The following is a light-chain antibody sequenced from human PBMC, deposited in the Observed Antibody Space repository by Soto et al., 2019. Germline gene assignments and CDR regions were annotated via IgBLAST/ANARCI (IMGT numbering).Light chain of an antibody. J-gene: IGKJ3*01. CDR2: DAS. V-gene: IGKV3-11*01. CDR3: QQRSNWPT. CDR1: QSVSSY. Sequence: EIVLPQSPATLSLSPGARATLSGRASQSVSSYLAWYQQKPCQAPRLLIYDASNRATGLPARFSGRGSGTDSTLTTSSLKTELLAVDYCQQRSNWPTFGPGTKVDSK.